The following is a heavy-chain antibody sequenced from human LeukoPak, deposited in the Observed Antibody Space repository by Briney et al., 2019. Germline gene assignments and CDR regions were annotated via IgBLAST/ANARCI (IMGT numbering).Heavy chain of an antibody. CDR2: IYSGGST. CDR1: GSTVSSDS. Sequence: GGSLRLSCTVSGSTVSSDSMSWVRQAPGKGLEWVSFIYSGGSTHYSDSVKGRFTISRDNSKNTLYLQMNSLRAEDTAVYYCARRAGAYSHPYDYWGQGTLVTVSS. CDR3: ARRAGAYSHPYDY. D-gene: IGHD4/OR15-4a*01. V-gene: IGHV3-53*01. J-gene: IGHJ4*02.